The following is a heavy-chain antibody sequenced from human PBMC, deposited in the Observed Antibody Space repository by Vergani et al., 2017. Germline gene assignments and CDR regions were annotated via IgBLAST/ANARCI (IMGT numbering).Heavy chain of an antibody. Sequence: QVQLVESGGGEVQPGRSLRLSCSAAGFPFSDYGVHWVRQAPGKGLEWVSVISYDGNKKNYADSVKGRFTISRDNSKNTLYLQMNSLRAEDTAVYYCARDGDYSGSQDYWGQGTLVTVSS. V-gene: IGHV3-30*03. CDR3: ARDGDYSGSQDY. J-gene: IGHJ4*02. CDR1: GFPFSDYG. D-gene: IGHD1-26*01. CDR2: ISYDGNKK.